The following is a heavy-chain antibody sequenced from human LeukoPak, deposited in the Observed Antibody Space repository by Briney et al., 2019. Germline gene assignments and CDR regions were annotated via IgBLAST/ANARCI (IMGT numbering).Heavy chain of an antibody. Sequence: SETLSLTCTVSGDSMSSYYWSWIRQPAGKGLEWIGRIYTSGITNYNPSLKSRVTMSVDTSKNQFSLKTSSVTAADTAVFYCARGMGTTNFDCWGQGILVTVSS. CDR2: IYTSGIT. V-gene: IGHV4-4*07. CDR3: ARGMGTTNFDC. J-gene: IGHJ4*02. CDR1: GDSMSSYY. D-gene: IGHD4-17*01.